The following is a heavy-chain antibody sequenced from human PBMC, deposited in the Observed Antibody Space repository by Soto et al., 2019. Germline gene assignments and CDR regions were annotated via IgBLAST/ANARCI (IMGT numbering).Heavy chain of an antibody. CDR2: MNPNSGNT. D-gene: IGHD2-2*01. CDR3: ARGRSHCSSTSCPDDY. J-gene: IGHJ4*02. Sequence: VASVKVSCKASGYTFTSYDINWVRQATGQGLEWMGWMNPNSGNTGYAQKFQGRVTMTRNTSISTAYMELSSLRSEDTAVYYCARGRSHCSSTSCPDDYWGQGTLVTVSS. CDR1: GYTFTSYD. V-gene: IGHV1-8*01.